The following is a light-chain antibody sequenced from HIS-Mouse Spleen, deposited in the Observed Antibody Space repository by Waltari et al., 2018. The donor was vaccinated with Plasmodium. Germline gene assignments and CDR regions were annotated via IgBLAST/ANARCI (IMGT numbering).Light chain of an antibody. J-gene: IGKJ4*01. V-gene: IGKV1-12*01. Sequence: DIQMTQSPSSVSASVGDRVTITCRARQGISSWLAWYPQKPGKAPKLLIYAASSLQSGVPSRFSGSGSGTDFTLTISSLQPEDFATYYCQQANSFPLTFGGGTKVEIK. CDR3: QQANSFPLT. CDR2: AAS. CDR1: QGISSW.